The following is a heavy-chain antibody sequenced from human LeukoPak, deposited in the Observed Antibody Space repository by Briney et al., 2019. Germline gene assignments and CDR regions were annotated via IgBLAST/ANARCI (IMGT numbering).Heavy chain of an antibody. CDR3: AKEGGSGWYYFDY. D-gene: IGHD6-19*01. J-gene: IGHJ4*02. CDR1: GFTFSSYA. Sequence: GGSLRLSCAASGFTFSSYAMSWVRQAPGKGLEWVSSISSSSSYIYYADSVKGRFTISRDNAKNSLYLQMNSLRAEDTALYYCAKEGGSGWYYFDYWGQGTLVTVSS. V-gene: IGHV3-21*04. CDR2: ISSSSSYI.